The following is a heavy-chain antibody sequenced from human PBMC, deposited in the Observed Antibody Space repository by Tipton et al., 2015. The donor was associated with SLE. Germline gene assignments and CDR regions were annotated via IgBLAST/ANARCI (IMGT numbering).Heavy chain of an antibody. V-gene: IGHV3-30*04. CDR1: GFTFSNYA. Sequence: SLRLSCAASGFTFSNYAMHWVRQAPGKGLEWVAVISYDGSNKYYADSVKGRFTISRDNSKNTLYLQMNSLRAEDTAVYYCARERSYDFWSASDYWGQGTLVTVSS. J-gene: IGHJ4*02. CDR3: ARERSYDFWSASDY. CDR2: ISYDGSNK. D-gene: IGHD3-3*01.